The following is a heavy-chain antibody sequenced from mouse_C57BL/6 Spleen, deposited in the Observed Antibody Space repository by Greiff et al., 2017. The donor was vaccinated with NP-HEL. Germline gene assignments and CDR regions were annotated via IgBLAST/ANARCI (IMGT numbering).Heavy chain of an antibody. CDR3: ARRYDWYFGV. D-gene: IGHD2-3*01. J-gene: IGHJ1*03. CDR2: INPNNGGT. V-gene: IGHV1-26*01. Sequence: EVQLQQSGPELVKPGASVKISCKASGYTFTDYYMNWVKQSHGKSLEWIGDINPNNGGTSYNQKFKGKATLTVDKSSSTAYMELRSLTSEDSAVYYCARRYDWYFGVWGTGTTVTVSS. CDR1: GYTFTDYY.